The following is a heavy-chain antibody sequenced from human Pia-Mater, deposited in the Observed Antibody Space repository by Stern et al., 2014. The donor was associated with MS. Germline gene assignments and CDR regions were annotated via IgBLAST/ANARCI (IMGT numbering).Heavy chain of an antibody. Sequence: QVQLQESGPGLVKPSQTLSLTCTVSGGSISSGGYFWSWIRQHPGKGLEXIGFIYHSGSTHYNPDLKSRLTISVDPSKNQFPLNLSSVTAADTAVYYCARKGAIVPAAIENWFDSWGQGTLVTVSS. V-gene: IGHV4-31*03. CDR1: GGSISSGGYF. J-gene: IGHJ5*01. CDR2: IYHSGST. CDR3: ARKGAIVPAAIENWFDS. D-gene: IGHD2-2*01.